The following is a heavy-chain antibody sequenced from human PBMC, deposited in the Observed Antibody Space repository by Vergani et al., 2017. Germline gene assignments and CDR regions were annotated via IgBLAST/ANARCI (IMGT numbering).Heavy chain of an antibody. D-gene: IGHD3-22*01. CDR1: GFTFSSYA. CDR3: AKGTVTMIVLDAFDI. J-gene: IGHJ3*02. Sequence: EVQLLESGGGLVQPGGSLRLSCAACGFTFSSYAMSWVRQAPGKGLEWVSAISGRGGSTYYADSGKGRFTTSRDNSKTTLYLQMNRLRAEDTAVYYCAKGTVTMIVLDAFDIWGQGTMVTVSS. CDR2: ISGRGGST. V-gene: IGHV3-23*01.